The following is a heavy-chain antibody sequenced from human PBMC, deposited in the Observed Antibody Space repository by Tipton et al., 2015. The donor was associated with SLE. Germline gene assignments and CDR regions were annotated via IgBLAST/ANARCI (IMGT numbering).Heavy chain of an antibody. CDR2: INHSGST. J-gene: IGHJ4*02. Sequence: AGLVKPSETLSLTCAVYGGSFSGYYWSWIRQPPGKGLEWIGEINHSGSTNYNPSLKSRVTISVDTSKKQFSLKLSSVTAADTAVYYCARALSSGWYYYWGQGTLVTVSS. D-gene: IGHD6-19*01. CDR3: ARALSSGWYYY. CDR1: GGSFSGYY. V-gene: IGHV4-34*01.